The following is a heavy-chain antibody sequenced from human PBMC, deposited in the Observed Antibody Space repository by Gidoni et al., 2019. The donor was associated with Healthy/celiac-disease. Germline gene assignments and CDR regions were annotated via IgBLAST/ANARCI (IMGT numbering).Heavy chain of an antibody. CDR2: INHSGST. V-gene: IGHV4-34*01. Sequence: QVQLQQWGAGLLKPSATLSLTCAVYGGSFSGYYWSWIRQPPGKGLEWIGEINHSGSTNYNPSRKSRGTISVDTSKNQFSLKLSSVTAADTAVYYCARGRVFWSGYNWFDPWGQGTLVTVSS. D-gene: IGHD3-3*01. CDR1: GGSFSGYY. CDR3: ARGRVFWSGYNWFDP. J-gene: IGHJ5*02.